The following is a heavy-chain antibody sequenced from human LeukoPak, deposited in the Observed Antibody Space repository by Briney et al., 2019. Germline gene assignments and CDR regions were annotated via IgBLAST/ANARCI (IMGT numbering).Heavy chain of an antibody. CDR3: AREEAGTAFDY. CDR2: IYTSGST. J-gene: IGHJ4*02. V-gene: IGHV4-4*07. CDR1: GCTISSYY. D-gene: IGHD1-7*01. Sequence: SETLSLTCTVSGCTISSYYWSWIRQPAGKGLEWIGRIYTSGSTNNNPYLKSRVTLSVDTSKNQFSLKLSSVAAADTAVYYCAREEAGTAFDYWGQGTLVTVSS.